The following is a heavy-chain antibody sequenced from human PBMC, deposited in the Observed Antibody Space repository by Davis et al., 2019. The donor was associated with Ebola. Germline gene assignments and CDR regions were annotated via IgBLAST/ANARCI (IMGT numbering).Heavy chain of an antibody. D-gene: IGHD1-26*01. V-gene: IGHV3-30*18. CDR3: AKIGGTVGYFDY. Sequence: PGGSLRLSCAASGFTFSSYGMHWVRQAPGKGLDWVAVISHDGSNKYYADSVKGRFTISRDNSKNTLYLQMNSLRAEDTAVYYCAKIGGTVGYFDYWGQGTLVTVSS. J-gene: IGHJ4*02. CDR2: ISHDGSNK. CDR1: GFTFSSYG.